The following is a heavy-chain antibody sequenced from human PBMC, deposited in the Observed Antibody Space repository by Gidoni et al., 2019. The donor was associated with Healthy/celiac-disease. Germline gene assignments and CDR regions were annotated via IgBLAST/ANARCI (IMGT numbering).Heavy chain of an antibody. D-gene: IGHD3-10*01. CDR2: IYYSGST. CDR3: ARAGLIPPYYFDY. CDR1: GGSISSYY. V-gene: IGHV4-59*01. Sequence: QVQLQESGPGLVKPSETLSITCTVSGGSISSYYWSWIRQPPGKGLEWIGYIYYSGSTNYNPSRKSRVTISVDTSKNQFSLKLSSVTAADTAVYYCARAGLIPPYYFDYWGQGTLVTVSS. J-gene: IGHJ4*02.